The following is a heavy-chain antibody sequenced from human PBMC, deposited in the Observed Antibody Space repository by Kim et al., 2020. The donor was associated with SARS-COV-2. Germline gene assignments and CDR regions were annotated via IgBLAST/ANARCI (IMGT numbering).Heavy chain of an antibody. V-gene: IGHV1-69*13. CDR3: AREGRDSSGYPKDYYYYGMDV. J-gene: IGHJ6*02. D-gene: IGHD3-22*01. Sequence: SVKVSCKASGGTFSSYAISWVRQAPGQGLEWMGGIIPIFGTANYAQKFQGRVTITADESTNTAYMELSSLRSEDTAVYYCAREGRDSSGYPKDYYYYGMDVWGQGTTVTVSS. CDR2: IIPIFGTA. CDR1: GGTFSSYA.